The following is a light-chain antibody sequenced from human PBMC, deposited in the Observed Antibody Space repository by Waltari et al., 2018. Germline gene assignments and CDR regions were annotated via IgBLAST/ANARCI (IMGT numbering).Light chain of an antibody. Sequence: EIVLTQSPATLSLSPGERAPLPCRASQSVSSYLAWSQQKAGQAPRLLICDAFNRATAIPARFSGSESGTDFTLTISSLEPEDFAGYYGQQRSDWPILTFGGGTKVEIK. CDR3: QQRSDWPILT. V-gene: IGKV3-11*01. CDR2: DAF. CDR1: QSVSSY. J-gene: IGKJ4*01.